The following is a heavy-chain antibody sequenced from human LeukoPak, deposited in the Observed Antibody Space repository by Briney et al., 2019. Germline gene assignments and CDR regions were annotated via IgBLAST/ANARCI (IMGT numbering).Heavy chain of an antibody. D-gene: IGHD3-22*01. Sequence: SXKXXXXASXXTFTSYYMHXVRQAPGQGLEXXGGIIPIFGTANYAQKFQGRVTITADESKSTAYMELSSLRSEDTAVYYCARGAGAYDSSGYYSSWGQGTLVTVSS. CDR3: ARGAGAYDSSGYYSS. V-gene: IGHV1-69*13. CDR1: XXTFTSYY. CDR2: IIPIFGTA. J-gene: IGHJ5*02.